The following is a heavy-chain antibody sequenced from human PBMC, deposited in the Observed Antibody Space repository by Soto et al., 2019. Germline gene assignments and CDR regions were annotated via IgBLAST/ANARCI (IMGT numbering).Heavy chain of an antibody. CDR1: GGSISSYF. CDR3: ARSYGDYGRAFDI. D-gene: IGHD4-17*01. J-gene: IGHJ3*02. Sequence: SETLSLTCTVSGGSISSYFWSWIRQPPGKGLEWIGYIYYSGSTNYNPSLKSRVTISVDSSKNQFSLRLSSVTAADTAVYYCARSYGDYGRAFDIWGLGTMVTVSS. CDR2: IYYSGST. V-gene: IGHV4-59*01.